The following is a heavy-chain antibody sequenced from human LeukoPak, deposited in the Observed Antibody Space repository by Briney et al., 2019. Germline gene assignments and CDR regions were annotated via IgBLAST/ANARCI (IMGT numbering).Heavy chain of an antibody. D-gene: IGHD3-22*01. Sequence: GASVKVSCKASGYTFTSYGISWVRQAPGQGLEWMGWISAYNGNTNYAQKLQGRVTMTTDTSTSTAYMELRSLRSDDTAVYYCARDSGITMIVVVIDYWGQGTLVTVSS. CDR3: ARDSGITMIVVVIDY. CDR1: GYTFTSYG. V-gene: IGHV1-18*01. J-gene: IGHJ4*02. CDR2: ISAYNGNT.